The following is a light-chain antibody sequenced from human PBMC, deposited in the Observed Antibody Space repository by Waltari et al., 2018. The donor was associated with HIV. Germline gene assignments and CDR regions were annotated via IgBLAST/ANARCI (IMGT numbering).Light chain of an antibody. CDR1: SSDVGGYNY. J-gene: IGLJ1*01. Sequence: QSALTQPASVSGSPGQSITISCTGTSSDVGGYNYVSWYQQHPGKAPKLMIDEVSNRPSGVYNRFSGAKSGNTASLTISGLQAEDEADYYCSSYTSSSTYVFGTGTKVTVL. CDR2: EVS. CDR3: SSYTSSSTYV. V-gene: IGLV2-14*01.